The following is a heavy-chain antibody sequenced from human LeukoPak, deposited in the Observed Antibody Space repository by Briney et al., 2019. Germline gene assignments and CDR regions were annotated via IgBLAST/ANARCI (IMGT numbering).Heavy chain of an antibody. J-gene: IGHJ4*02. CDR3: ARGVRHYDFWSGYYDPRFDY. Sequence: SETLSPTCTVSGGSISSYYWSWIRQPPWKGLEWIGYIYYSGSTNYNPSLKSRVTISVDTSKNQFSLKLSSVTAADTAVYYCARGVRHYDFWSGYYDPRFDYWGQGTLVTVSS. V-gene: IGHV4-59*01. CDR2: IYYSGST. CDR1: GGSISSYY. D-gene: IGHD3-3*01.